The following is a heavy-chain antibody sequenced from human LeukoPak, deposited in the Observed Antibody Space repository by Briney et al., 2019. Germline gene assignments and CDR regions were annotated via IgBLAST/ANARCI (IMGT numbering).Heavy chain of an antibody. CDR3: AKYGNSGWVIDN. Sequence: PSETLSLTCAVYGGSFSGYYWSWIRQPPGKGLEWIGEINHSGSTNYNPSLKSRVTISVDTSKNQFSLKLISVTAADTAVYYCAKYGNSGWVIDNWGQGTLVTVSS. V-gene: IGHV4-34*01. CDR1: GGSFSGYY. CDR2: INHSGST. J-gene: IGHJ4*02. D-gene: IGHD6-19*01.